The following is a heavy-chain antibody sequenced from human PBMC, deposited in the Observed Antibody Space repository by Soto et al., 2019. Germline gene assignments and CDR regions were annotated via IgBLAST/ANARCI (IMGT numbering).Heavy chain of an antibody. CDR1: GGSFSGYY. J-gene: IGHJ5*02. D-gene: IGHD3-3*01. Sequence: QVQLQQWGAGLLKPSETLSLTCAVYGGSFSGYYWSWIRQPPGKGLEWIGESNHSGSTNYNPSLKSRVTISVDTSKNQFSLKLSSVTAADTAVYYCARRYYDFWSGSTGDNWFDPWGQGTLVTVSS. V-gene: IGHV4-34*01. CDR2: SNHSGST. CDR3: ARRYYDFWSGSTGDNWFDP.